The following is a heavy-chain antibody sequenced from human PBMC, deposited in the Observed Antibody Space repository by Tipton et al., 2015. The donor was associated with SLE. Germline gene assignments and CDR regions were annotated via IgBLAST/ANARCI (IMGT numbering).Heavy chain of an antibody. Sequence: QSGAEVKKPGASVKVSCEASGYTFTGYYMHWVRQAPGQGLEWMGWINPNSGGTNYAQKFQGRVTMTRDTSISTAYMELSRLRSDDTAVYYCARGVLRIAAAGTLGYWGQGTLVTVSS. J-gene: IGHJ4*02. CDR3: ARGVLRIAAAGTLGY. D-gene: IGHD6-13*01. V-gene: IGHV1-2*02. CDR2: INPNSGGT. CDR1: GYTFTGYY.